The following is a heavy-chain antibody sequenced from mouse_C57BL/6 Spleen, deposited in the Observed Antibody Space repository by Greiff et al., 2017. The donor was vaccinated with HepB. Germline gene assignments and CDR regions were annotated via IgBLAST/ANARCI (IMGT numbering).Heavy chain of an antibody. V-gene: IGHV5-16*01. CDR1: GFTFSDYY. CDR3: ARYRGIQRVFDY. J-gene: IGHJ2*01. Sequence: EVMLVESEGGLVQPGSSMKLSCTASGFTFSDYYMAWVRQVPEKGLESVANINYDGSSTYYLDSLKSRFIISRDNAKNILYLQMSSLKSEDTATYYCARYRGIQRVFDYWGQGTTLTVSS. D-gene: IGHD3-1*01. CDR2: INYDGSST.